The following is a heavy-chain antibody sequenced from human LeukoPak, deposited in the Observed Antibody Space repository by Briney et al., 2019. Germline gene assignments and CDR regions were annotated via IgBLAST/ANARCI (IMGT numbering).Heavy chain of an antibody. CDR3: AGGGFYYYDSSRYYGFDP. Sequence: GGSLRLSCAASGFTFSSYWMSWVRQAPGKGLEGVANIKQDGSEKYYVDSVKGRFTISRDNAKNSLYLQMNSLRAEDTAVYYCAGGGFYYYDSSRYYGFDPWGQGTLVTVSS. J-gene: IGHJ5*02. V-gene: IGHV3-7*01. D-gene: IGHD3-22*01. CDR2: IKQDGSEK. CDR1: GFTFSSYW.